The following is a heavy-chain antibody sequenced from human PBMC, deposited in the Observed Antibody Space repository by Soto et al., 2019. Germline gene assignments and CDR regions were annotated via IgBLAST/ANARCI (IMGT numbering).Heavy chain of an antibody. Sequence: GGSLRLSCAASGFNFGIIGMHWVRQAPGKGLEWLSVLYYEGSEEYYADSVKGRFTISRDNAKNSLYLQMNSLRAEDTAVYYCARVSGYCSSTSCYTFDYWGQGTLVTVSS. J-gene: IGHJ4*02. CDR1: GFNFGIIG. D-gene: IGHD2-2*02. V-gene: IGHV3-33*08. CDR3: ARVSGYCSSTSCYTFDY. CDR2: LYYEGSEE.